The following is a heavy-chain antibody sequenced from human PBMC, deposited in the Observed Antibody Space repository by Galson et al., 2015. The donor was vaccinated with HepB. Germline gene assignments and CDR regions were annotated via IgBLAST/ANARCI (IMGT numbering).Heavy chain of an antibody. CDR2: IIPIFGTA. J-gene: IGHJ4*02. D-gene: IGHD4-17*01. Sequence: SVKVSCKASGGTFSSYAISWVRQTPGQGLEWMGGIIPIFGTANYAQKFQGRVTITADVSTSTAYMELSSLRSEDTAVYYCARGDSGDYWRYWGQGTLVTVSS. CDR3: ARGDSGDYWRY. V-gene: IGHV1-69*13. CDR1: GGTFSSYA.